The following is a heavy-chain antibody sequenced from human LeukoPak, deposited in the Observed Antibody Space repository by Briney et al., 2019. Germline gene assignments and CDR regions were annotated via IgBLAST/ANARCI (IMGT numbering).Heavy chain of an antibody. Sequence: PGGSLRLSCGASGFTFRSYEMNWVRQAPGKGVEWVSYISSSGSTIYYADSVKGRFTISRDNAKNSLYLQMNSLRAEDTAVYYCARDAYDSRVDYWGQGTLVTVSS. CDR3: ARDAYDSRVDY. CDR1: GFTFRSYE. D-gene: IGHD3-22*01. J-gene: IGHJ4*02. CDR2: ISSSGSTI. V-gene: IGHV3-48*03.